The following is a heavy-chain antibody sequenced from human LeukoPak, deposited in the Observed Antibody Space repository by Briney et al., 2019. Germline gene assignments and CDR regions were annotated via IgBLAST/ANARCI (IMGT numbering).Heavy chain of an antibody. Sequence: GGSLRLSCAASGFTFTRDWMSWVRQAPGKGREGVAMIKQDGSEKYYVDSVKGRFTISSDNTKNSLYLQMNSLRAEDTAVYYCATLDTAMVTNFGYWGQGTLVTVSS. CDR3: ATLDTAMVTNFGY. CDR1: GFTFTRDW. D-gene: IGHD5-18*01. J-gene: IGHJ4*02. CDR2: IKQDGSEK. V-gene: IGHV3-7*01.